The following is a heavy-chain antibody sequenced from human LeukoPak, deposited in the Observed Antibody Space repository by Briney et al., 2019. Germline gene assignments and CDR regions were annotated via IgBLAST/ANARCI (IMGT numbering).Heavy chain of an antibody. CDR3: ARTYYDFWSGSKGAFDI. D-gene: IGHD3-3*01. J-gene: IGHJ3*02. CDR2: IYYSGST. Sequence: SETLSLTCTVSGGSITNSYYWSWIRQPPGKGLEWIGYIYYSGSTNYNPSLKSRVTISVDTSKNQFSLKLSSVTAADTAVYYCARTYYDFWSGSKGAFDIWGQGTMVTVSS. CDR1: GGSITNSYY. V-gene: IGHV4-59*01.